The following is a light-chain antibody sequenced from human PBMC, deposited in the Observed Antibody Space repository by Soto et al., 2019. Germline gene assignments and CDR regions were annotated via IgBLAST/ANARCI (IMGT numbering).Light chain of an antibody. CDR3: LQDYSYPLT. J-gene: IGKJ1*01. CDR1: EDIRND. CDR2: AAS. Sequence: AIQMTQTPYSLSASVGDGVTITCRASEDIRNDLGWYQQKPGKAPKLLIYAASTLQSGVPSRFSGSGSGADFTLTISILQPEDFATYYCLQDYSYPLTFGQGTKVDIK. V-gene: IGKV1-6*01.